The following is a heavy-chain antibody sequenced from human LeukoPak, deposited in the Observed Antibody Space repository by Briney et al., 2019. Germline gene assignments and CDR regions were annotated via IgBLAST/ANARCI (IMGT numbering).Heavy chain of an antibody. D-gene: IGHD4-17*01. CDR3: ASEDYGDYGSDY. Sequence: ASVKVSCKASGYTFTRYYMHWVRQAPGQGREWMGIINPSGGSTSYAQKFQGRVAMTRDTSTSTVYMELSSLRSEDTAVYYCASEDYGDYGSDYWGQGTLVTVSS. CDR2: INPSGGST. V-gene: IGHV1-46*01. CDR1: GYTFTRYY. J-gene: IGHJ4*02.